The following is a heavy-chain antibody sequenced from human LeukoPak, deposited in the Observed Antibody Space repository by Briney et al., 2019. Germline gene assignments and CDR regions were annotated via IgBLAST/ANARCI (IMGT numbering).Heavy chain of an antibody. J-gene: IGHJ4*02. CDR3: AREVEYYGSGSYWGVFDY. Sequence: SVKVSCKASGGTFSSSTFGWVRQAPGQGLEWMGGIIPIFTTANYAQRFQGRVTITADESTNTAYMELSRLRLEDTAVYYCAREVEYYGSGSYWGVFDYWGQGSLVTVSS. CDR2: IIPIFTTA. V-gene: IGHV1-69*13. D-gene: IGHD3-10*01. CDR1: GGTFSSST.